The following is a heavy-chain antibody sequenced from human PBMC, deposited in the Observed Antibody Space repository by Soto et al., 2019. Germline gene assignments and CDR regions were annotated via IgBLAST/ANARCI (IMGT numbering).Heavy chain of an antibody. CDR1: GFTFSSYG. J-gene: IGHJ6*02. CDR3: AKDQREYDFWSGYYHYGMDV. CDR2: ISYDGSNK. V-gene: IGHV3-30*18. Sequence: GGSLRLSCAASGFTFSSYGMHWVRQAPGKGLEWVAVISYDGSNKYYADSVKGRFTISRDNSKNTLYLQMNSLRAEDTAVYYCAKDQREYDFWSGYYHYGMDVWGQGTTVTVSS. D-gene: IGHD3-3*01.